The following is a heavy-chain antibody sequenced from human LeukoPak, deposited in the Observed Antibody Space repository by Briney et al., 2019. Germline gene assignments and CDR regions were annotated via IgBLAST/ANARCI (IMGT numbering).Heavy chain of an antibody. D-gene: IGHD3-10*01. Sequence: GGSLRLSCAASGLTFSFYWMSWARQAPGKGLEWVASIKEDGSEQYYVDSVKGRFTISRDNAKNSLYLQMNSLRAEDTAVYYCARDYLYHYASGSYRFFDYWGQGTLVAVSS. CDR1: GLTFSFYW. CDR3: ARDYLYHYASGSYRFFDY. CDR2: IKEDGSEQ. V-gene: IGHV3-7*01. J-gene: IGHJ4*02.